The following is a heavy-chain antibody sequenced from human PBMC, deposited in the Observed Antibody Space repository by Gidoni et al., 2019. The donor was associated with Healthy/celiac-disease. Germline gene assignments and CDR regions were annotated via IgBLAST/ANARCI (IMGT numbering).Heavy chain of an antibody. V-gene: IGHV3-23*01. CDR3: APREGYGGNSWGLY. CDR2: ISGSGGST. Sequence: EVQLLESGGGLVQPGGSLRLSCAALGFTFSSYAMSWVRQAPGKGLEWVSAISGSGGSTYYADSVKGRFTISRDNSKNTLYLQMNSLRAEDTAVYYCAPREGYGGNSWGLYWGQGTLVTVSS. D-gene: IGHD4-17*01. J-gene: IGHJ4*02. CDR1: GFTFSSYA.